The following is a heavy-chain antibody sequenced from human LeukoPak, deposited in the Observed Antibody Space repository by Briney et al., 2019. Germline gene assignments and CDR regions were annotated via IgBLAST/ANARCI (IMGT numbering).Heavy chain of an antibody. Sequence: PGGSLRLSCAASGFSFSSYEMNWVRQAPGKGLEWISYIDASGTITHYADFVEGRFTISRDNSKNTLYLQMNSLRAEDTAVYYGVVAASSPLASWYFDLWGRGTLVTVSS. CDR2: IDASGTIT. V-gene: IGHV3-48*03. J-gene: IGHJ2*01. CDR1: GFSFSSYE. CDR3: VVAASSPLASWYFDL. D-gene: IGHD2-15*01.